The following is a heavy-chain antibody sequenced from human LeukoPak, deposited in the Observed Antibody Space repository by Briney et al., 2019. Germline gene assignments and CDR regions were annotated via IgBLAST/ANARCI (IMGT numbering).Heavy chain of an antibody. CDR2: INHSGST. V-gene: IGHV4-34*01. CDR1: GGSFSGYY. Sequence: SETLSLTCPVYGGSFSGYYWSWIRQPPGKGLEWIGEINHSGSTNYNPSLKSRVTISVDTSKNQFSLKLSSVTAADTAVYYCARGLVNYDFWSGYYTQNWFDPWGQGTLVTVSS. CDR3: ARGLVNYDFWSGYYTQNWFDP. D-gene: IGHD3-3*01. J-gene: IGHJ5*02.